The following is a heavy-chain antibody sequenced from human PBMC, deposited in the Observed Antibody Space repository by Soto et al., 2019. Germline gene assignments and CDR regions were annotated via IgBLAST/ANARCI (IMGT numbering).Heavy chain of an antibody. CDR1: GYTFTSYA. Sequence: QVQLVQSGAEVKKPGASVKVSCKASGYTFTSYAMHWVRQAPGQRLEWMGWINAGNGNTKYSQKFQGRVTITRDTSTSTAYMELSSLRSEDTAVYYCARVPYSSGWCDYWGQGTLVTVSS. D-gene: IGHD6-19*01. V-gene: IGHV1-3*01. J-gene: IGHJ4*02. CDR2: INAGNGNT. CDR3: ARVPYSSGWCDY.